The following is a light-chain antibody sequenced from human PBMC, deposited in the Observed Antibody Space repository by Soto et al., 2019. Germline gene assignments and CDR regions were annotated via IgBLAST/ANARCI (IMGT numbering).Light chain of an antibody. CDR3: QQYNNWPPTWT. J-gene: IGKJ1*01. CDR2: GAS. CDR1: QSVSSSY. V-gene: IGKV3-15*01. Sequence: EIVMTPSPATLSVSPVERATLSCRASQSVSSSYLAWYQQKPGQTPRLLIYGASSRATGIPARFSGSGSGTEFTLTINSLQSEDFAVYYCQQYNNWPPTWTFGQGTKVDIK.